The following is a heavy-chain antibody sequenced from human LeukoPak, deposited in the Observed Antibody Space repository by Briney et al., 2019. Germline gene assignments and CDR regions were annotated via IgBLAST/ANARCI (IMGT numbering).Heavy chain of an antibody. V-gene: IGHV3-7*01. CDR3: ARGTGWYPDY. CDR2: IKDDGGDK. CDR1: GFTFSNFW. J-gene: IGHJ4*02. Sequence: GGSLRLSCAAFGFTFSNFWMNWVRQAPGKGLEWVAHIKDDGGDKNYVDSVKGRFTISRDNAKKSLYLQMNSLTADDTAVYYCARGTGWYPDYWGQGILVTVSS. D-gene: IGHD6-19*01.